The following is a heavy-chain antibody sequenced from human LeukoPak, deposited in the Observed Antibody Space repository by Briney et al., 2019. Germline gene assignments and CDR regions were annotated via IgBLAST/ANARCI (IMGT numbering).Heavy chain of an antibody. CDR3: AKGRVGATYFDY. Sequence: GGSLRLSCAASGFTFVDYAMHWVRQAPGKGLEWVSGISWNSGSIGYADSVKGRFTISRDNAKNSLYLQMNSLRAEDTALYYCAKGRVGATYFDYWGQGTLVTVSS. J-gene: IGHJ4*02. D-gene: IGHD1-26*01. CDR1: GFTFVDYA. CDR2: ISWNSGSI. V-gene: IGHV3-9*01.